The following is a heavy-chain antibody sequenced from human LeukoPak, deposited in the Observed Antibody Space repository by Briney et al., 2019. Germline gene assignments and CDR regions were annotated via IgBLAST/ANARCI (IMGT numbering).Heavy chain of an antibody. J-gene: IGHJ6*03. CDR3: AKDGYDYYYYMDV. CDR2: ISGSRATT. CDR1: GFTFSSNA. V-gene: IGHV3-23*01. Sequence: GGSLRLSCAASGFTFSSNAMSWVRQAPGKGLEWVSAISGSRATTYYADSVKGRFTISRDNSKNTLYLQMNSLRAEDTAVYYCAKDGYDYYYYMDVWGKGTTVTVSS.